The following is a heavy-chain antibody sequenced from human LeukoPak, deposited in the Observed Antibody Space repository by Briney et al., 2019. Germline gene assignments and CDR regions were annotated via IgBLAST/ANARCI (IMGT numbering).Heavy chain of an antibody. V-gene: IGHV4-39*07. CDR2: IYYSGST. CDR1: GGSISSSSYY. Sequence: SETLSLTCTVSGGSISSSSYYWGWIRQPPGKGLEWIGSIYYSGSTNYNPSLKSRVTISVDTSKNQFSLKLSSVTAADTAVYYCTRGSIAYYYMDVWGKGTTVTISS. CDR3: TRGSIAYYYMDV. D-gene: IGHD3-22*01. J-gene: IGHJ6*03.